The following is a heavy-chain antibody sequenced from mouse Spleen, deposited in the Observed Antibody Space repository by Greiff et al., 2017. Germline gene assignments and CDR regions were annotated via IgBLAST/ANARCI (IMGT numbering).Heavy chain of an antibody. CDR2: ISGGGSYT. Sequence: EVQLVESGGGFVKPGGSLKLSCAASGFTFSSYGMSWVRQTPEKRLEWVATISGGGSYTYYTDSVKGRFTISRDNAKNNLYLQMSSLRSEDTALYYCARHEGITTVYFDYWGQGTTRTVSS. D-gene: IGHD1-1*01. V-gene: IGHV5-9-2*01. CDR3: ARHEGITTVYFDY. J-gene: IGHJ2*01. CDR1: GFTFSSYG.